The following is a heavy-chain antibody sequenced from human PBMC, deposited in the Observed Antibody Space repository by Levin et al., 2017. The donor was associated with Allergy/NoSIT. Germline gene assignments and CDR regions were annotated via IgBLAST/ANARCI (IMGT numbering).Heavy chain of an antibody. V-gene: IGHV4-34*01. CDR1: GGSFSGSY. Sequence: SQTLSLTCVVYGGSFSGSYWSWIRQPPGKGLEWIGEINRSGSTTYNPSLKSRVTISVDTSSDQFSLKLSSVTAADTALYYCSRGPGSSDSLLGQDYWGQGTLVTVSS. CDR2: INRSGST. D-gene: IGHD3-10*01. J-gene: IGHJ4*02. CDR3: SRGPGSSDSLLGQDY.